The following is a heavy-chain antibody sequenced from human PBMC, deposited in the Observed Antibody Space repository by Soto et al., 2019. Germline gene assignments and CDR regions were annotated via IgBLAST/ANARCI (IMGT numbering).Heavy chain of an antibody. J-gene: IGHJ4*02. V-gene: IGHV1-46*01. Sequence: ASVKVSCKASGYTFTSYYMHWVQQAPGQGLEWMGIINPSGGSTSYAQKFQGRVTMTRDTSTSTVYMELSSLRSEDTAVYYCARAREMNYFDYWGQGTLVTVSS. CDR3: ARAREMNYFDY. CDR2: INPSGGST. CDR1: GYTFTSYY.